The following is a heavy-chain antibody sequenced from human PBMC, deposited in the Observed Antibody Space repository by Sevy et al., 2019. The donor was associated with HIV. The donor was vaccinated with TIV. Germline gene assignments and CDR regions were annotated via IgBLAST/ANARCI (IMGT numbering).Heavy chain of an antibody. CDR2: ISYDGSNK. D-gene: IGHD3-3*02. CDR3: ARDSRLHFFLYGMDV. V-gene: IGHV3-30-3*01. CDR1: GFTFSSYA. J-gene: IGHJ6*02. Sequence: GGSLRLSCAASGFTFSSYAMHWVRQAPGKGLEWVAVISYDGSNKYYADSVKGRFTISRDNSKNTLYLQMNSLSAEDTAVYYCARDSRLHFFLYGMDVWGHGTTVTVSS.